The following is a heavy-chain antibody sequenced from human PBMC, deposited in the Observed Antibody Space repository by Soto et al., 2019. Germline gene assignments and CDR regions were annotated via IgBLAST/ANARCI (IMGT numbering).Heavy chain of an antibody. CDR3: ARASTVTTRGSRNNWFDP. CDR2: IYYSGST. CDR1: GGSISSYY. J-gene: IGHJ5*02. V-gene: IGHV4-59*08. D-gene: IGHD4-17*01. Sequence: SETLSLTCTVSGGSISSYYWSWIRQHPGKGLEWIGYIYYSGSTYYNPSLKSRVTISVDTSKNQFSLKLSSVTAADTAVYYCARASTVTTRGSRNNWFDPWGQGTLVTVSS.